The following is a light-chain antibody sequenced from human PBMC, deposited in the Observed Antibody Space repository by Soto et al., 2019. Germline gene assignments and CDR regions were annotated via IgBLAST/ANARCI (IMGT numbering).Light chain of an antibody. CDR3: KQSYTTPRT. V-gene: IGKV1-8*01. Sequence: AIRMTQSPSSLSASTGDRVTITCRASQGISSYLAWYQQKPGKAPKLLIYAASTLQSGVPSRFSGSGSGTDFTLTISCLQSEDFATYYRKQSYTTPRTFGQGTKVDIK. CDR1: QGISSY. CDR2: AAS. J-gene: IGKJ2*01.